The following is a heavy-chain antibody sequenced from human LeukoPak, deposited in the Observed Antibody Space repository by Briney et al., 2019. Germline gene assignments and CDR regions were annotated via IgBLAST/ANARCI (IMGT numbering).Heavy chain of an antibody. J-gene: IGHJ6*02. D-gene: IGHD4-17*01. CDR3: AGLRSYGDYEAYYYGMDV. Sequence: ASVKVSCKASGYTFTSYYMHWVRQAPGQGLEWMGIINPSGGSTSYAQKFQGRVTITRDTSASTAYMELSSLRSEDTAVYYCAGLRSYGDYEAYYYGMDVWGQGTTVTVSS. V-gene: IGHV1-46*01. CDR2: INPSGGST. CDR1: GYTFTSYY.